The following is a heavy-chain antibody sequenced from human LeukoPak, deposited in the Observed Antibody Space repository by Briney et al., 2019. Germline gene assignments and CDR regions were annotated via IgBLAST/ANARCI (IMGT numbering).Heavy chain of an antibody. CDR1: GFTFSSYG. CDR3: ATDIVVVPAANTDY. D-gene: IGHD2-2*01. CDR2: ISYDGSNK. Sequence: GGFLRLSCAASGFTFSSYGMHWVRQAPGKGLEWVAVISYDGSNKYYADSVKGRFTISRDNSKNTLYLQMNSLRAEDTAVYYCATDIVVVPAANTDYWGQGTLVTVSS. V-gene: IGHV3-30*03. J-gene: IGHJ4*02.